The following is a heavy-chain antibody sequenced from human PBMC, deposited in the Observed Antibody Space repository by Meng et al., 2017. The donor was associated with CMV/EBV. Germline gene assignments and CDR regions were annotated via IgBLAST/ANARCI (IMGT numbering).Heavy chain of an antibody. D-gene: IGHD3-22*01. J-gene: IGHJ4*02. CDR2: IYSGGSST. CDR3: AKRSMILAVVDY. CDR1: GFTFSSYA. V-gene: IGHV3-23*03. Sequence: GESLKISCAASGFTFSSYAMSWVRQAPGKGLEWVSVIYSGGSSTYYADSVKGRFTISRDNSKNTLYLQMNSLRAEDTAVYYCAKRSMILAVVDYWGQGTLVNVSS.